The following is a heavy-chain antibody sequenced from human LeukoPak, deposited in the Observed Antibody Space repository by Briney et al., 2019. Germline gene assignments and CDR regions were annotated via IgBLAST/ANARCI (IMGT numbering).Heavy chain of an antibody. D-gene: IGHD3-10*01. CDR2: ITWNSGSI. J-gene: IGHJ6*02. V-gene: IGHV3-9*01. Sequence: GGSLRLSCAASGFTFDDYAMHWVRQAPGKGLEWVSTITWNSGSIEYADSVKGRFTISRDNAKNSLYLQMNSLRAEDTALYYCAKDFTYYYGSGSLKYGMGVWGQGTTVTVSS. CDR1: GFTFDDYA. CDR3: AKDFTYYYGSGSLKYGMGV.